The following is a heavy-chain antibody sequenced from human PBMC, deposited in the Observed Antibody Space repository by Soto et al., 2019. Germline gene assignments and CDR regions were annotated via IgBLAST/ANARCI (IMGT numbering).Heavy chain of an antibody. V-gene: IGHV3-7*01. Sequence: EVQLVESGGGLVQPGGSLRLSCAASGFTFSNYWMSWVRQSPGKGLEWVANIKLDGSEKYYADSVKGRFSISRDNAKNSLYLQMTSLRAEDTAVYYCERMIGSRVVDVWGRGTMVTVSS. CDR3: ERMIGSRVVDV. CDR2: IKLDGSEK. J-gene: IGHJ3*01. CDR1: GFTFSNYW. D-gene: IGHD1-26*01.